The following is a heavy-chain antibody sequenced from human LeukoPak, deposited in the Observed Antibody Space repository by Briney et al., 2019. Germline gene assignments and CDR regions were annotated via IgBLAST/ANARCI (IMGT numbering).Heavy chain of an antibody. V-gene: IGHV3-74*03. CDR1: GFTFSSYW. Sequence: PGGSLRLSCAASGFTFSSYWMHWVSQAPGKGLMWVSRIHSDGSRRTYADSVRGRFTISRDNAKNTVYLQMNSLRAEDTAVYYCARGIGDGYNTLGGWGQGTLVTVSS. CDR3: ARGIGDGYNTLGG. D-gene: IGHD5-24*01. CDR2: IHSDGSRR. J-gene: IGHJ4*02.